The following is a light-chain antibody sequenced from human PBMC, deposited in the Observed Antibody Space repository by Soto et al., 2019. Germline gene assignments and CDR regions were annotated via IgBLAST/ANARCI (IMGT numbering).Light chain of an antibody. CDR1: QNINNNY. Sequence: EIVLTQSPGTLSLSPGERATLSCRASQNINNNYFAWYQVKPGQAPRLFIYDASTRATGIPDRFSGTVSGTDFTLTISRLEPEDFAVYYCQYYENSPGTFGQGTKVEIK. CDR2: DAS. J-gene: IGKJ1*01. CDR3: QYYENSPGT. V-gene: IGKV3-20*01.